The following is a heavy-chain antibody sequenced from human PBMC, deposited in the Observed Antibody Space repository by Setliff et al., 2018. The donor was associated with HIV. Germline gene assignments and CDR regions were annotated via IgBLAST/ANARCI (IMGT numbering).Heavy chain of an antibody. CDR3: ATLGVAVTGTVDY. D-gene: IGHD6-19*01. V-gene: IGHV1-3*01. Sequence: ASVKVSCKASGYTFINYAIHWVRQDPGHRLEWMGWINSDKGNTKYSQKFQGRITITRDTSASTAYIEVSGLKSEDTAVYYCATLGVAVTGTVDYLGQGTLVTVSS. J-gene: IGHJ4*02. CDR2: INSDKGNT. CDR1: GYTFINYA.